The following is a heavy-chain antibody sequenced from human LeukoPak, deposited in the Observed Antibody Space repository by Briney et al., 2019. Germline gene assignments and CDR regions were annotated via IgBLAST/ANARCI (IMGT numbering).Heavy chain of an antibody. CDR3: AGRIPYDFWSGYYPD. V-gene: IGHV4-39*01. J-gene: IGHJ3*01. D-gene: IGHD3-3*01. CDR1: GGSISSNSYS. CDR2: IYYSGSS. Sequence: SETLSLTCTVSGGSISSNSYSWGWVRQPPGKGLEWIGHIYYSGSSYYNPSLNSRVTISIDTSKNQFSLKLNSVTAADTAVYYCAGRIPYDFWSGYYPDWGQGRKVTVSS.